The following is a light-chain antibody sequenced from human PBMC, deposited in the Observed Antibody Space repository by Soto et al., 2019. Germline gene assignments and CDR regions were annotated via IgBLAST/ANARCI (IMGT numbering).Light chain of an antibody. CDR1: NSNIGSNT. CDR3: AAWDDSLNGWV. CDR2: DNN. V-gene: IGLV1-44*01. J-gene: IGLJ3*02. Sequence: QSVLIQPPSASGTPGQRVTISCSGSNSNIGSNTVNWYQLFPGTAPKLLIYDNNQRPSGVPDRFSGSKSDTSASLAISGLLSDDESDYYCAAWDDSLNGWVFGGGTKLTVL.